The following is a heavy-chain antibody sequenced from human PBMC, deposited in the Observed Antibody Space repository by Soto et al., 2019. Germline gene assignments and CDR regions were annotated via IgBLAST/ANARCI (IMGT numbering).Heavy chain of an antibody. V-gene: IGHV2-5*02. CDR1: WFSFTTDGLG. D-gene: IGHD6-19*01. Sequence: QITLKESGPTLVKPTQPLTLTCTFSWFSFTTDGLGVGWIRQPPGKAMEWLALMHWDDDKRYSTSLRSRLTLPKFALTNQVVRTLTHTDPAYIGTYYCANLYCAAAGTRYSFDYLGPGTRVTVPS. CDR2: MHWDDDK. J-gene: IGHJ4*02. CDR3: ANLYCAAAGTRYSFDY.